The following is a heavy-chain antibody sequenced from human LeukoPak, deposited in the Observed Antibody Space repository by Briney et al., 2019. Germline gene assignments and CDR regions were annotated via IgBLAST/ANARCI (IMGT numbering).Heavy chain of an antibody. CDR3: ARDRRWELLNFDY. CDR2: VNPNSGGT. Sequence: GASVKVSCKASGYTFTGYYMHWVRQAPGQGLEWLGWVNPNSGGTNYAQKFQGRVTMTRDTSISTAYMELRSLRSDDTAVYYCARDRRWELLNFDYWGQGTLVTVSS. D-gene: IGHD1-26*01. J-gene: IGHJ4*02. V-gene: IGHV1-2*02. CDR1: GYTFTGYY.